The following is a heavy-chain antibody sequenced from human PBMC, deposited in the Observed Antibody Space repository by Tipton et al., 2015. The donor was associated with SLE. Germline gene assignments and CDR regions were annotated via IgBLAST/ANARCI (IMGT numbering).Heavy chain of an antibody. CDR1: GYSISSGYY. CDR2: IYHSGST. J-gene: IGHJ4*02. Sequence: TLSLTCTVSGYSISSGYYWGWIRQPPGKGLEWIGSIYHSGSTYYNPSLKSRVTISVDTSKNQFSLKLSSVTAADTAVYYCARRGVVDYWGQGTLVTVSS. D-gene: IGHD2-15*01. V-gene: IGHV4-38-2*02. CDR3: ARRGVVDY.